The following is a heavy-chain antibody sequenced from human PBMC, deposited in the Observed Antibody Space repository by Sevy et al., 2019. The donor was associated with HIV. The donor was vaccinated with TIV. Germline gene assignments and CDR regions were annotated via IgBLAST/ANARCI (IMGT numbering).Heavy chain of an antibody. V-gene: IGHV4-39*01. D-gene: IGHD2-8*01. CDR3: VGPKLTYTNGWHYFDY. J-gene: IGHJ4*02. CDR2: IRHGGYT. Sequence: SETLSLTCIVSGASISNTAYYWGWIRQSPGKGLEWIASIRHGGYTFYNPSLKSRVTISADTSKNQFSLKLTAVSAADTSIYYFVGPKLTYTNGWHYFDYWGQGTVVTVSS. CDR1: GASISNTAYY.